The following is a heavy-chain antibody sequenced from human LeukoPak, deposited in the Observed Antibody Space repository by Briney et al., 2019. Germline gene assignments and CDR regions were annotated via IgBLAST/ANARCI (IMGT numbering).Heavy chain of an antibody. CDR3: ARDSFERRGYSYGLSVY. J-gene: IGHJ4*02. CDR2: IIPIFGTA. V-gene: IGHV1-69*06. CDR1: GYTFTGYY. D-gene: IGHD5-18*01. Sequence: ASVKVSCKASGYTFTGYYMHWVRQAPGQGLEWMGGIIPIFGTANYAQKFQGRVTITADKSTSTAYMELSSLRSEDTAVYYCARDSFERRGYSYGLSVYWGQGTLVTVSS.